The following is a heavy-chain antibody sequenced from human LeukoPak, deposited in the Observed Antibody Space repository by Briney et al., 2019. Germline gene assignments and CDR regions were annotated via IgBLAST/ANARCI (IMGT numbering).Heavy chain of an antibody. Sequence: PSETLSLTCTVSGGSISGYHWSWIRQPPGKGLEWIGSVSYSGSTNYNPSLKTRVTISVDTPKIQFSLKVGSVAAADTAVYYCARDRPYYFGSGNYYSFDIWGQGTLVTVSS. D-gene: IGHD3-10*01. CDR3: ARDRPYYFGSGNYYSFDI. CDR1: GGSISGYH. J-gene: IGHJ4*02. V-gene: IGHV4-59*01. CDR2: VSYSGST.